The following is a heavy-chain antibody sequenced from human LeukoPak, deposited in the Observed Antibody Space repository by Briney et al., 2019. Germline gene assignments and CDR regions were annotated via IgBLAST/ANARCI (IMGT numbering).Heavy chain of an antibody. D-gene: IGHD3-10*01. CDR3: ARPHYGSGSYVGYYFDY. J-gene: IGHJ4*02. CDR2: INWNGGST. Sequence: PGGSLRLSCAASGFTFDDYGMSWVRQAPGKGLEWVSGINWNGGSTGYADSVKGRFTISRDNAKNSLYLQMNSLRAEDTPLYYCARPHYGSGSYVGYYFDYWGQGTLVTVSS. V-gene: IGHV3-20*04. CDR1: GFTFDDYG.